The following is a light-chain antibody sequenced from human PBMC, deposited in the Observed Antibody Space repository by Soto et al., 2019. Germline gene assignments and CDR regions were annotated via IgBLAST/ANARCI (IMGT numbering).Light chain of an antibody. V-gene: IGKV3-20*01. Sequence: VSLTKGERATISCRAIYSVSNDFLAWYQQKLGEAPRLLIYGASTRATDVPDRFSGSGSGADFTLSNSRLEPEDFAVYYCQPYGSSPPRTFGQGSNVAI. CDR1: YSVSNDF. CDR3: QPYGSSPPRT. J-gene: IGKJ1*01. CDR2: GAS.